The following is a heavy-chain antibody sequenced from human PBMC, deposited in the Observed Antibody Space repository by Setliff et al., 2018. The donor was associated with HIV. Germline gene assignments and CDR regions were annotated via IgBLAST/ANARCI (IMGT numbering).Heavy chain of an antibody. J-gene: IGHJ4*02. V-gene: IGHV3-23*01. Sequence: PGGSLRLSCAASGFTFSSYEMNWVRQAPGKGLEWVSCIRGSGDTTYYADSVRGRFTISRDNSKNTLYLQMNSLRAEDAAIYYCARVKVQGFDYWGQGTLVTVSS. CDR1: GFTFSSYE. CDR2: IRGSGDTT. CDR3: ARVKVQGFDY.